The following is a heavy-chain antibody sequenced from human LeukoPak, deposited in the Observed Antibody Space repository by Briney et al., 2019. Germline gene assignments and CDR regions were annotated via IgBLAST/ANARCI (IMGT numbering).Heavy chain of an antibody. J-gene: IGHJ3*02. CDR2: ISYDGSNQ. D-gene: IGHD3-3*01. Sequence: PGRSLRLSCEASGFTFSNYAMHWVRQAPGKGLEWVALISYDGSNQYYADSVKGRFTISRDNSKNTLYLQMNSLRAEDTAVYYCAKGYEGGAFDIWGQGTMVTVSS. V-gene: IGHV3-30*18. CDR3: AKGYEGGAFDI. CDR1: GFTFSNYA.